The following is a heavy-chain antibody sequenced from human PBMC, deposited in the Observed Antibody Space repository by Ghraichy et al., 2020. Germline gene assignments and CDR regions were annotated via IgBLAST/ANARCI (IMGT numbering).Heavy chain of an antibody. CDR3: AGGSGFLIEN. D-gene: IGHD6-19*01. V-gene: IGHV3-7*01. CDR2: IKQDGSEK. J-gene: IGHJ4*02. CDR1: GFTFSTYW. Sequence: GESLNISCAASGFTFSTYWMNWVRQAPGKGLEWVANIKQDGSEKNYVDSVKGRFTISRDNAKNTLYLHMDRLRVEDTAVFHCAGGSGFLIENWGQGTPVTVSS.